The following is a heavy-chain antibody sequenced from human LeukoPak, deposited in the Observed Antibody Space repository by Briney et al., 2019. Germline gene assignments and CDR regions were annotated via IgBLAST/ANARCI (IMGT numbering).Heavy chain of an antibody. CDR2: ISWNSGSI. V-gene: IGHV3-9*03. J-gene: IGHJ6*03. Sequence: PGRSLRLSCAASGFTFDDYAMHWVRQVPGKGLEWVSGISWNSGSIGYADSVKGRFTISRDNAKNSLYLQMNSLRAEDMALYYCAKDKGRYYYYYMDVWGKGTTVTVSS. CDR3: AKDKGRYYYYYMDV. CDR1: GFTFDDYA.